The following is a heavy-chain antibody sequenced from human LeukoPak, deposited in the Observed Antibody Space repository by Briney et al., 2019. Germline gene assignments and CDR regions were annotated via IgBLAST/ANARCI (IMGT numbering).Heavy chain of an antibody. CDR1: GFTFSRHG. CDR3: ARDAYGDYYFDY. J-gene: IGHJ4*02. CDR2: IWYDGSNK. D-gene: IGHD4-17*01. V-gene: IGHV3-33*01. Sequence: PGGSLRLSCAASGFTFSRHGMHWVRQAPGKGLEWVAVIWYDGSNKYYADSVKGRFTISRDSSKNTLYLQMNSLRAEDTAAYYCARDAYGDYYFDYWGQGTLVTVSS.